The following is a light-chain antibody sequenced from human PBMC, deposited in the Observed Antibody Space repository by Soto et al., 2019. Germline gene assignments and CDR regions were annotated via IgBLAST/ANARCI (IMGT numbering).Light chain of an antibody. CDR2: GAS. J-gene: IGKJ4*01. V-gene: IGKV3-20*01. CDR3: QQYGSSPLT. CDR1: QSVSSSY. Sequence: LTQSPGTLSLSPGERATLSCRASQSVSSSYLAWYQQKPGQAPRLLIYGASSRATGIPDRFSGSGSGTDFTLTISRLEPEDFAVYYCQQYGSSPLTFGGGTKVEIK.